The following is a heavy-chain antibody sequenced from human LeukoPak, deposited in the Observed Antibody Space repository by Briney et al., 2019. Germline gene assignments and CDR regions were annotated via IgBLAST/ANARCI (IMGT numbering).Heavy chain of an antibody. D-gene: IGHD3-22*01. CDR3: AKFTTYYYDSSGPKAFDI. CDR1: GFTFSSYA. J-gene: IGHJ3*02. CDR2: ISGSGGST. Sequence: GGSLRPSCAASGFTFSSYAMSWVRQAPGKGLEWVSAISGSGGSTYYADSVKGRFTISRDNSKNTLYLQMNSLRAEDTAVYYCAKFTTYYYDSSGPKAFDIWGQGTMVTVSS. V-gene: IGHV3-23*01.